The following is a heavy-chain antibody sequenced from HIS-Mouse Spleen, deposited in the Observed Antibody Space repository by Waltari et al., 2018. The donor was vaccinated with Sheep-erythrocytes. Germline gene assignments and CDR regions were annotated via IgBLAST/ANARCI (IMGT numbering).Heavy chain of an antibody. V-gene: IGHV3-53*01. D-gene: IGHD4-17*01. CDR3: ARGHPDYGDYDAFDI. CDR1: GFTVSSNY. J-gene: IGHJ3*02. CDR2: SYSGGST. Sequence: EVQLVESGGGLIQPGGSLRLSCAASGFTVSSNYMSWVRQAPGKGLVGVSVSYSGGSTYYADSGKGRFTISMDNSKNTLYLQMNSLRAEDTAVYYCARGHPDYGDYDAFDIWGQGTMVTVSS.